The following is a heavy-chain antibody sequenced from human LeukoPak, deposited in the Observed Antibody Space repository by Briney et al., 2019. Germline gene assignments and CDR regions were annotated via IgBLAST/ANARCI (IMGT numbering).Heavy chain of an antibody. J-gene: IGHJ4*02. V-gene: IGHV3-30-3*01. Sequence: QAGGSLRLSCAASGFTFSNVWMSWVRQAPVKGLEWMAVISYDGGNEYYADSVEGRFTISRDNSKNTLYLQMNSLRPDDTAVYYCARGAELRYFGWLFWEFDFWGQGTLVTVSS. CDR2: ISYDGGNE. CDR3: ARGAELRYFGWLFWEFDF. CDR1: GFTFSNVW. D-gene: IGHD3-9*01.